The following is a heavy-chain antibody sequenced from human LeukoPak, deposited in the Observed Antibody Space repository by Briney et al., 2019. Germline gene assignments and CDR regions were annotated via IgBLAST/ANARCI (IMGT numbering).Heavy chain of an antibody. V-gene: IGHV3-48*01. CDR1: GFTFSSYS. CDR2: ISSSSSTI. Sequence: RSGGSLRLSCAASGFTFSSYSMNWVRQAPGKGLEWVSYISSSSSTIYYADSVKGRFTISRDNAKDSLYLQMNSLRAEDTAVYYCAGGLRGTFDIWGQGTMVTVSS. CDR3: AGGLRGTFDI. J-gene: IGHJ3*02. D-gene: IGHD4-17*01.